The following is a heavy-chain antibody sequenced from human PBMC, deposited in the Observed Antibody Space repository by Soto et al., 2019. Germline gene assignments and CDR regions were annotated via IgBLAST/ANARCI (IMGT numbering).Heavy chain of an antibody. V-gene: IGHV1-69*13. Sequence: GASVKVSCKASGGTFSSYAISWVRQAPGQGLEWMGGIIPIFGTANYAQKFQGRVTITADESTSTAYMELSSLRSEDTAVYYCARGSVVTAINDAFDIWGQGTMVTVSS. CDR1: GGTFSSYA. CDR3: ARGSVVTAINDAFDI. CDR2: IIPIFGTA. D-gene: IGHD2-21*02. J-gene: IGHJ3*02.